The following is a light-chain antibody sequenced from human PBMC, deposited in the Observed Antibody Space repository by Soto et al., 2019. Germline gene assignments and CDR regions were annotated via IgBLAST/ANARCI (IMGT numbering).Light chain of an antibody. CDR1: NIGSKN. Sequence: SYELTQPLSVSVALGQTAKITCGGDNIGSKNVHWYQQKPGQAPVLVICRDKIRPSGIPERFSGSNSGNTATLTINRGQAGDEADYYCQVWDSSTVVFGGGTKLTVL. CDR2: RDK. CDR3: QVWDSSTVV. J-gene: IGLJ2*01. V-gene: IGLV3-9*01.